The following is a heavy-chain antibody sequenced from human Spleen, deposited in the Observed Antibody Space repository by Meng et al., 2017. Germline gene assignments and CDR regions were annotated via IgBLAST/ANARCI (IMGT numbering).Heavy chain of an antibody. CDR2: INPNSGGT. J-gene: IGHJ4*02. CDR1: GYTFTGYY. CDR3: ARIRRITMVRGVTNDY. D-gene: IGHD3-10*01. V-gene: IGHV1-2*06. Sequence: QGQLGQSGGGVKKPGASVKVSCKASGYTFTGYYRHWVRQAPGQGLEWMGRINPNSGGTNYAQKFQGRVTMTRDTSISTAYMELSRLRSDDTAVYYCARIRRITMVRGVTNDYWGQGTLVTVSS.